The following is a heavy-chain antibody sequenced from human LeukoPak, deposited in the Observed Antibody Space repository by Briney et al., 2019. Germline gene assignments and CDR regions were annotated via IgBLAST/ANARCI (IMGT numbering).Heavy chain of an antibody. D-gene: IGHD3-16*01. CDR1: GFTFSNYW. Sequence: GGSLRLSCAASGFTFSNYWMHWVRQAPGKGLVWVSRINSDGSTTTHADSVKGRFTISRDNAKNTLYLQMKSLRAEDTTLYFCARGKDAVWAFDIWGQGTLVTVSS. CDR3: ARGKDAVWAFDI. J-gene: IGHJ3*02. CDR2: INSDGSTT. V-gene: IGHV3-74*01.